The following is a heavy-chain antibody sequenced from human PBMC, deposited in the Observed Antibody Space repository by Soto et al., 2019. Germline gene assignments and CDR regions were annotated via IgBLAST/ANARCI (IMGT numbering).Heavy chain of an antibody. Sequence: SETLSLTCTVSGGSISSGGYYWSWIRQHPGKGLEWIGYIYYSGSTYYNPSLKSRVTISVDTSKNQFSLKLSSVTAADTAVYYCARDSYWNGPGHMVVWGKATTVTVS. CDR3: ARDSYWNGPGHMVV. D-gene: IGHD1-1*01. V-gene: IGHV4-31*03. J-gene: IGHJ6*03. CDR1: GGSISSGGYY. CDR2: IYYSGST.